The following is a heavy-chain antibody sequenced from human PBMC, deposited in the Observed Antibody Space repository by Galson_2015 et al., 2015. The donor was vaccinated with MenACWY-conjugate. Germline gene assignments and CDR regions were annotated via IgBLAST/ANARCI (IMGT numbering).Heavy chain of an antibody. J-gene: IGHJ4*02. Sequence: SLRLSCAGSGFTFGTNWMYWVRQAPGKGLEWVANIKEDGSVKYYVDSVKGRFTISRDNSRNSLYLQMNSLSVEDTAVYYCAREQYGWGGFWPWGQGTLVIISS. CDR1: GFTFGTNW. V-gene: IGHV3-7*05. D-gene: IGHD3-10*01. CDR3: AREQYGWGGFWP. CDR2: IKEDGSVK.